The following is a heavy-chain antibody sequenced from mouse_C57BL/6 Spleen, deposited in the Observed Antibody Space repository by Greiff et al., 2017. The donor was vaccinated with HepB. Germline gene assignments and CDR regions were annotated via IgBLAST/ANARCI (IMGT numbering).Heavy chain of an antibody. D-gene: IGHD1-1*01. CDR1: GYTFTSYG. CDR3: ARSGIINTVLDY. V-gene: IGHV1-81*01. J-gene: IGHJ2*01. Sequence: QVQLKESGAELARPGASVKLSCKASGYTFTSYGISWVKQRTGQGLGWIGEIYPRSGNTYYNEKFKGKATLTADKSSSTAYMELRSLTSEDSAVYVCARSGIINTVLDYWGQGTTLTVSS. CDR2: IYPRSGNT.